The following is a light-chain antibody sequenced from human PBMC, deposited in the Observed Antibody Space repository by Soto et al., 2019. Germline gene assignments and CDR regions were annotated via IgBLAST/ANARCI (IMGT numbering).Light chain of an antibody. J-gene: IGLJ2*01. CDR3: CSYAGSYTWV. CDR2: DVS. Sequence: QSVLTQPRSVSGSPGQSVTISCTGTSSDVGAYNFVSWYQQHPGKAPKLMIYDVSKRPSGVPDRFSGSKSGNTASLTISGLQAEDEADYYCCSYAGSYTWVFGGGTKPPS. CDR1: SSDVGAYNF. V-gene: IGLV2-11*01.